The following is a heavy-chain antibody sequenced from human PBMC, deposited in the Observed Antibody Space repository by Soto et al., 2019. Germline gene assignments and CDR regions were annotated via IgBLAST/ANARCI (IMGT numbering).Heavy chain of an antibody. CDR2: VSGNNGAS. Sequence: ASVTYSCTASGSTSADFGISWVRQAPGQGLEWMGWVSGNNGASNPAPKVQGRITMTLDTSTGVSYMALRSLRSDDTAIYYCVRDQKYFRVNGNWFDSWGQGTL. V-gene: IGHV1-18*04. J-gene: IGHJ5*01. CDR1: GSTSADFG. CDR3: VRDQKYFRVNGNWFDS. D-gene: IGHD2-2*01.